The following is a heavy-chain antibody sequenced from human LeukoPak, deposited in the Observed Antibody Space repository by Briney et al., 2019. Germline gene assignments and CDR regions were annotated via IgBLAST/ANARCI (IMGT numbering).Heavy chain of an antibody. Sequence: GGSLRLSCAASGFTFSSYWMNWVRQAPGKGKEWVANIKQEGNERNYVDSAKGRFTISRDNAKNSLYLQMNSLGAEDTAVYYCARGPWTARDYFDYWGHGSLVTVSS. CDR2: IKQEGNER. CDR1: GFTFSSYW. CDR3: ARGPWTARDYFDY. V-gene: IGHV3-7*03. J-gene: IGHJ4*01. D-gene: IGHD3/OR15-3a*01.